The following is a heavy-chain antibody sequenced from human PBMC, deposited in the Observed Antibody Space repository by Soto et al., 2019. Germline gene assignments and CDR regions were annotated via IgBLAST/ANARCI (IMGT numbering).Heavy chain of an antibody. CDR3: AKASGIAAAGYDAFDI. Sequence: GGSLRLSCAASGSTFSSSEMRWVRQAPGKGLEWVSAISGSGGSTYYADSVKGRFTISRDNSKNTLYLQMNSLRAEDTAVYYCAKASGIAAAGYDAFDIWGQGTMVTVSS. V-gene: IGHV3-23*01. CDR1: GSTFSSSE. J-gene: IGHJ3*02. D-gene: IGHD6-13*01. CDR2: ISGSGGST.